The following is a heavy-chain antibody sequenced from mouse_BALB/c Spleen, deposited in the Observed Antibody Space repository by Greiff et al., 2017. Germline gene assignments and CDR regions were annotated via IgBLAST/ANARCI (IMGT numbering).Heavy chain of an antibody. CDR3: ARGGYYYGSSYSWYFDV. J-gene: IGHJ1*01. CDR2: INPYNGDT. CDR1: GYSFTGYF. Sequence: EVKIQESGPELVKPGASVKISCKASGYSFTGYFMNWVMQSHGKSLEWIGRINPYNGDTFYNQKFKGKATLTVDKSSSTAHMELRSLASEDSAVYYCARGGYYYGSSYSWYFDVWGAGTTVTVSS. V-gene: IGHV1-20*02. D-gene: IGHD1-1*01.